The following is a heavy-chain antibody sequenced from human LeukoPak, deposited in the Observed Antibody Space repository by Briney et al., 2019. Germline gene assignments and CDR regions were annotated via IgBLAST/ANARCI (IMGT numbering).Heavy chain of an antibody. Sequence: PGGSLRLSSAASGFTLSSNYMTWVRQAPGKGLEWVSVIYTGGNTNYAGSVKGRFTISRDNSKNTLYLQMNSLRDEDTAVYYCARAHCSGGSCYFFDYWGQGTLVTVSS. CDR2: IYTGGNT. CDR1: GFTLSSNY. D-gene: IGHD2-15*01. CDR3: ARAHCSGGSCYFFDY. V-gene: IGHV3-53*01. J-gene: IGHJ4*02.